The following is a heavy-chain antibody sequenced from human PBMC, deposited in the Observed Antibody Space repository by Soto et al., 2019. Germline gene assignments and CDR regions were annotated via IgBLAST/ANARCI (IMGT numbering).Heavy chain of an antibody. D-gene: IGHD6-19*01. Sequence: QVQLVQSGGEVKKPGASVKVSCKTSGYTFSNYDFSWVRQAPGQGLEWMGWVSNKNGVTNYAEKFRDRVTMTTDISTNTIYMELRSLRSDDTAVYFWARERLNTGWYGFDHWGQGTQVTVSS. J-gene: IGHJ4*02. V-gene: IGHV1-18*04. CDR2: VSNKNGVT. CDR1: GYTFSNYD. CDR3: ARERLNTGWYGFDH.